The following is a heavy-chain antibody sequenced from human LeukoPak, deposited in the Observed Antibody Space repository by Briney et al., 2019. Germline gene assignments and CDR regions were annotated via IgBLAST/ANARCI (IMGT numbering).Heavy chain of an antibody. V-gene: IGHV1-18*01. CDR2: ISAHNVNT. CDR1: GYTFTSYG. Sequence: ASVQVSCKSSGYTFTSYGLSWVRQAPGQGLAWMGWISAHNVNTNYTKKFQGRVTMTADTSTRTAYMELRSLRSDDTAVYYCAREGDFCTSTSCYSWFDPWGQGTLVTVSS. J-gene: IGHJ5*02. D-gene: IGHD2-2*01. CDR3: AREGDFCTSTSCYSWFDP.